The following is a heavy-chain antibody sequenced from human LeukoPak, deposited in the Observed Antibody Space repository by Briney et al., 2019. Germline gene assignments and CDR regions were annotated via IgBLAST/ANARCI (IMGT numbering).Heavy chain of an antibody. J-gene: IGHJ4*02. V-gene: IGHV1-3*01. D-gene: IGHD1-1*01. CDR1: GYTFTSYA. CDR2: INAGNGNT. CDR3: ARTLQLERRTLDY. Sequence: ASVKVSCKASGYTFTSYAMHWVRQAPGQRLEWMGWINAGNGNTKYSQKFQGRVTITRDTSASTAYMELSSLRSEDTAVYYCARTLQLERRTLDYWGQGTLVIVSS.